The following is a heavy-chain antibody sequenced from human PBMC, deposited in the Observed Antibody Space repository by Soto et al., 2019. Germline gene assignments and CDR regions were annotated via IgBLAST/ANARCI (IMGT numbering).Heavy chain of an antibody. CDR2: IIPVFGTK. Sequence: QVQLVQSGAEVKKPGSSVKVFCKASGGTFSNYTISWVRQATGQGLEGMGGIIPVFGTKDYAQKFKGRVTINADGSTSTAYMTLSSLSSADTAVYYCARSSPYIVVRKPTGNQDYYGMDVWGHGTTVTVSS. D-gene: IGHD2-2*01. J-gene: IGHJ6*02. V-gene: IGHV1-69*01. CDR1: GGTFSNYT. CDR3: ARSSPYIVVRKPTGNQDYYGMDV.